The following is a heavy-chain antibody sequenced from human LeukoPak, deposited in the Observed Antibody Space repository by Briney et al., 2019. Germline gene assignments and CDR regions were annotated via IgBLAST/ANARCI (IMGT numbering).Heavy chain of an antibody. CDR2: IKWNGGST. J-gene: IGHJ4*02. CDR1: GFTFDDYG. V-gene: IGHV3-20*04. CDR3: ARDLLNLEYYYDSSGPGDY. Sequence: GGSLRLSCAASGFTFDDYGMSWVRQAPGKGLEWVSSIKWNGGSTGYADSVKGRFTTSRDNAKNSLYLQMNSLRAEDTALYYCARDLLNLEYYYDSSGPGDYWGQGTLVTVSS. D-gene: IGHD3-22*01.